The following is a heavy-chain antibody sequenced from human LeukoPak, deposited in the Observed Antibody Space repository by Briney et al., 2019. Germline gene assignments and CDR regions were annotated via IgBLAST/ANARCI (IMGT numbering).Heavy chain of an antibody. CDR1: GFTFSNYA. V-gene: IGHV3-23*01. Sequence: GGSLRLSCAASGFTFSNYAMSWVRQAPGKGLEWVSTINAGRGSTYYADSVKGRSTISRDNSKNTLYLQMNSLRAEDTAVYYCAKPLEYWGQGTLVTVSS. J-gene: IGHJ4*02. CDR2: INAGRGST. CDR3: AKPLEY.